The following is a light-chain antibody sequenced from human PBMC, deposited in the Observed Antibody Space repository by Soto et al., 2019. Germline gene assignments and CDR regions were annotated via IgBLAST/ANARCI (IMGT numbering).Light chain of an antibody. V-gene: IGKV3-20*01. CDR3: QQYGNSPYT. CDR1: QSVSSTY. Sequence: EIVLTQSPGTLSLSPGERATLSCRASQSVSSTYLAWYQQKPGQSPRLLIYGSSRRATGIPDRFRGSGSGTDFTLTISRLEPEDFAVYYCQQYGNSPYTFGQGTKLEIK. CDR2: GSS. J-gene: IGKJ2*01.